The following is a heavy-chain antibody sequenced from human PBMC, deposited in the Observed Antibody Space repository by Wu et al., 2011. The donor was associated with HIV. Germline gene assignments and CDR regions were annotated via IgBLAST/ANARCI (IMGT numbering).Heavy chain of an antibody. CDR1: GYTFTGYY. D-gene: IGHD3-10*01. J-gene: IGHJ4*02. V-gene: IGHV1-2*02. CDR2: INPNSGGT. CDR3: ARGRFTMVRGVIGY. Sequence: SCKASGYTFTGYYMHWVRQAPGQGLEWMGWINPNSGGTNYAQKFQGRVAMTRDTSISTAYMELSRLRSDDTAVYYCARGRFTMVRGVIGYWGQGTLVTVSS.